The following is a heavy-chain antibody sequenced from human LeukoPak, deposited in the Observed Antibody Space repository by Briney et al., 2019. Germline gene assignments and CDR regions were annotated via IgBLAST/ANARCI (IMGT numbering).Heavy chain of an antibody. V-gene: IGHV1-2*02. CDR2: LNPNSGGT. J-gene: IGHJ4*02. CDR1: AYFSDYH. Sequence: GASVRVSCKPSAYFSDYHLHWVRQAPGQGFEWMGWLNPNSGGTNYARTFQGRVTMTTDTSTKTVYMELSRLTSDDTAIYYCTRVGKWPQDLPVFGYWGQGTRITVSS. D-gene: IGHD5-12*01. CDR3: TRVGKWPQDLPVFGY.